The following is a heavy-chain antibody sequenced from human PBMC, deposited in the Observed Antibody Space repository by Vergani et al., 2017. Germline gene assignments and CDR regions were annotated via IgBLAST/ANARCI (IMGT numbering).Heavy chain of an antibody. CDR2: IIPIFGTA. J-gene: IGHJ3*02. CDR3: ARGSLGYDFWSGYGAGAFDI. Sequence: QVQLVQSGAEVKKPGSSVKVSCKASGGTFSSYAISWVRQAPGQGLEWMGGIIPIFGTANYAQKFQGRVTITADKSTSTAYMELSSLRSEDTAVYYCARGSLGYDFWSGYGAGAFDIWGQGTMVTVSS. V-gene: IGHV1-69*06. CDR1: GGTFSSYA. D-gene: IGHD3-3*01.